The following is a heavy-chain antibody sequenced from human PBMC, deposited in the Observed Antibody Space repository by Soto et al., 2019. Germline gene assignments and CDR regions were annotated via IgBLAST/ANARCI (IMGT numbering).Heavy chain of an antibody. CDR1: GGTFSSSA. CDR3: XXXXXXXXNCYNYYYGMDV. V-gene: IGHV1-69*01. Sequence: QVQLVQSGAAVKKPGSSVKVSCRASGGTFSSSAICWVRQAPGQGLEWMGGIIPIFGPANYAQKFQGRVTLTADESTSTAYMELSSLRSEDXXVXXXXXXXXXXXNCYNYYYGMDVWGXXT. CDR2: IIPIFGPA. D-gene: IGHD1-20*01. J-gene: IGHJ6*02.